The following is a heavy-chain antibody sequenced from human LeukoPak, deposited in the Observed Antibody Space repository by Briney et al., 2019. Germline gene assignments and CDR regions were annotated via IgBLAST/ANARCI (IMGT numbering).Heavy chain of an antibody. CDR3: ARALRGVAPGAFDI. CDR2: INHSGST. J-gene: IGHJ3*02. V-gene: IGHV4-34*01. CDR1: GGSFSGYY. D-gene: IGHD2-15*01. Sequence: SETLSLTCAVYGGSFSGYYWSWIRQPPGKGLEWIGEINHSGSTNYNPSLKSRVTISVDTSKNQFSLKLSSVTAADTAVYYCARALRGVAPGAFDIWGQGTMVTVSS.